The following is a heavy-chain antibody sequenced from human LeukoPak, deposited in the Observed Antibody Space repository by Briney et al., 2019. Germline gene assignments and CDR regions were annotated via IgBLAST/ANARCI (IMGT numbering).Heavy chain of an antibody. D-gene: IGHD2-15*01. Sequence: SETLSLTCTVSGDSLSSSYWSWVRQPAGKGLEWIGRIYTSGYSNYNPSLRGRVPLSGETSKHQFSLKLTSVTDADAAVYYCARDCSGGNCYLGVIDYWGQGTQVIVSS. J-gene: IGHJ4*02. V-gene: IGHV4-4*07. CDR1: GDSLSSSY. CDR2: IYTSGYS. CDR3: ARDCSGGNCYLGVIDY.